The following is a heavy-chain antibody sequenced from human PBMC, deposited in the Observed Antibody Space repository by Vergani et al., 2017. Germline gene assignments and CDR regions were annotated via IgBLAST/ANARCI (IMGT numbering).Heavy chain of an antibody. CDR2: ISWDGGST. J-gene: IGHJ6*02. CDR1: GFTSAGYA. D-gene: IGHD3-10*01. Sequence: EVQLEESGGGLVLPGRSLRLSCVASGFTSAGYAMHWVRQAPGKGLEWVSLISWDGGSTYYADSVKGRFTISRDNSKNSLYLQMNSLRAEDTALYYCAKDTVPKYYYGSGSPAYYYYYYGMDVWGQXP. V-gene: IGHV3-43D*04. CDR3: AKDTVPKYYYGSGSPAYYYYYYGMDV.